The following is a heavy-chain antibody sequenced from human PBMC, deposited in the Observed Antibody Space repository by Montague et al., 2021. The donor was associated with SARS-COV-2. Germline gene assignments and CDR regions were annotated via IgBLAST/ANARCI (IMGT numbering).Heavy chain of an antibody. CDR1: GGSVSSYY. CDR3: ARAGCFYDYWSGYSSSAGFFDP. D-gene: IGHD3-3*01. J-gene: IGHJ5*02. CDR2: IYYSGST. V-gene: IGHV4-59*02. Sequence: SETLSLTCTVSGGSVSSYYWSWIRQSPGKGLQWLGYIYYSGSTDYNSYLKCRVTMSVDTSKNQLSLRLNSVTTADTAVYFCARAGCFYDYWSGYSSSAGFFDPWGQGILVTVSS.